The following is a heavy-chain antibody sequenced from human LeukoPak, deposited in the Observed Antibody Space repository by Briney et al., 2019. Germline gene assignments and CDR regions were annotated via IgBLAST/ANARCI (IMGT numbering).Heavy chain of an antibody. J-gene: IGHJ4*02. D-gene: IGHD1-1*01. CDR1: GYTFTSYY. CDR2: INPSGGST. Sequence: ASVKVSCKASGYTFTSYYMHWVRQAPGQGLEWMGIINPSGGSTSYAQKFRGRVTMTRDMSTSTVYMELSSLRSEDTAVYYCARLGRELGGPKHWNDAGNYWGQGTLVTVSS. V-gene: IGHV1-46*01. CDR3: ARLGRELGGPKHWNDAGNY.